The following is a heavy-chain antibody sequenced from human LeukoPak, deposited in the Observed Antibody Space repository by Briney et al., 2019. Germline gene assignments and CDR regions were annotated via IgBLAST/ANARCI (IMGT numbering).Heavy chain of an antibody. V-gene: IGHV3-23*01. CDR3: AKGVYSSVTTPPYFDY. Sequence: GGSLRLSCAASGFSFSNYAMSWVRQAPGGGLEWVSAISASGGGTYYADSVKGRFTISRDNSKNTLYLRMNSLRAEDTAVYHCAKGVYSSVTTPPYFDYWGQGTLVTVSS. D-gene: IGHD4-17*01. CDR2: ISASGGGT. J-gene: IGHJ4*02. CDR1: GFSFSNYA.